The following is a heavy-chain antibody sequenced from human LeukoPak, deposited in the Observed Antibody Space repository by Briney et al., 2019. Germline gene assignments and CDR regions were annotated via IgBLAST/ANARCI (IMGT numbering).Heavy chain of an antibody. CDR2: ISAYNGNT. CDR3: ARDRFDCSSTSCPYGDAFDI. V-gene: IGHV1-18*01. D-gene: IGHD2-2*01. J-gene: IGHJ3*02. CDR1: GYTFTSYG. Sequence: ASVKVSCKASGYTFTSYGISWVRHAPGQGLEWMGWISAYNGNTNYAQKLQGRVTMTTDTSTSTAYMELRSLRSDDTAVYYCARDRFDCSSTSCPYGDAFDIWGQGTMVTVSS.